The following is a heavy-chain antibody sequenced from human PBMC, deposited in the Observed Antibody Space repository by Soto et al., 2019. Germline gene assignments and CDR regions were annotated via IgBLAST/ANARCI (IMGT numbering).Heavy chain of an antibody. V-gene: IGHV4-61*01. J-gene: IGHJ4*02. D-gene: IGHD2-2*01. CDR2: IYYSGST. Sequence: TETLSLTFTVSGGSVSSGSYYWSWIRQPPGKGLEWIGYIYYSGSTNYNPSLKSRVTISVDTSKNQFSLKLSSVTAADTAVYYCYGADRSSTRGYSFDYWGEGTLVTVCS. CDR1: GGSVSSGSYY. CDR3: YGADRSSTRGYSFDY.